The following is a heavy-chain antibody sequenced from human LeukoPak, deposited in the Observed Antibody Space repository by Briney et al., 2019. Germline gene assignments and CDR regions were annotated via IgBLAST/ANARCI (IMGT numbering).Heavy chain of an antibody. CDR3: ARSSNGVYIQ. D-gene: IGHD2-8*01. J-gene: IGHJ4*02. CDR1: GFTFRNYY. Sequence: GGSLRLSCVASGFTFRNYYMHWVRQVPGKGLVWVSRISGDGSSIFYADSVKGRFTISTDNAKNSLYVQMNSLRADDSAVYYCARSSNGVYIQWGQGTLVTVSS. CDR2: ISGDGSSI. V-gene: IGHV3-74*01.